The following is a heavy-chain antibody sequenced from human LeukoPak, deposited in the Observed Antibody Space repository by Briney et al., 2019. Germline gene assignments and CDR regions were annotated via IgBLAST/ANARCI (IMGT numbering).Heavy chain of an antibody. J-gene: IGHJ6*04. Sequence: PSETLSLTCTVSGGSISSYYWSWIRQPPGKGMEWDGYIYYSGSTNYNPSLKSRVTISVDTSKNQFSLKLSSVTAADTAVYYCARVSAAAGYYYYYGMDVWGKGTTVTVSS. V-gene: IGHV4-59*01. CDR2: IYYSGST. CDR3: ARVSAAAGYYYYYGMDV. CDR1: GGSISSYY. D-gene: IGHD6-13*01.